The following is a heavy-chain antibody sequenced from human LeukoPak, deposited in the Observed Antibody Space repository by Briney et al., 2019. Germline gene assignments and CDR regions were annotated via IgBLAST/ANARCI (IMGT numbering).Heavy chain of an antibody. D-gene: IGHD3-3*01. CDR1: GGSISSYY. J-gene: IGHJ4*02. Sequence: SETLSLTCTVSGGSISSYYWSWIRQPPGKGLEWIGYIYYSGSTNYNPSLKSRVTISVDTSKNQFSLKLSSVTAADTAVYYCAANKRFLELNYWGQGTLVTVSS. CDR3: AANKRFLELNY. CDR2: IYYSGST. V-gene: IGHV4-59*08.